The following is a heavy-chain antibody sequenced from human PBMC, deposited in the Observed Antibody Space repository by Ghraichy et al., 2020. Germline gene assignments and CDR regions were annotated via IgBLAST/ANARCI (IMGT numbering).Heavy chain of an antibody. CDR2: IIPIFGTA. V-gene: IGHV1-69*13. D-gene: IGHD4-17*01. Sequence: SVKVSCKASGGTFSSYAISWVRQAPGQWLEWMGGIIPIFGTANYAPKFQGRVTITADESTSTAYMELSSLRSEDMAVYYCARVGEWFFGYGDYVGTYFDYWGQGTLVTVSS. CDR1: GGTFSSYA. CDR3: ARVGEWFFGYGDYVGTYFDY. J-gene: IGHJ4*02.